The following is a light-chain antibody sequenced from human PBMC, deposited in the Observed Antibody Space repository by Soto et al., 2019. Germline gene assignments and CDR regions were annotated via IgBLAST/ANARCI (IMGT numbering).Light chain of an antibody. Sequence: IQMTQSPSSLSASLGDRVTLTCRASQSISTSLNWYQQTPGKAPKLLIYSASSLHSGVPSRFSGSGSGTDFTLTISSLQREDFATYYCQQSFTSPLTFGGGTKVDIK. V-gene: IGKV1-39*01. CDR3: QQSFTSPLT. CDR2: SAS. CDR1: QSISTS. J-gene: IGKJ4*01.